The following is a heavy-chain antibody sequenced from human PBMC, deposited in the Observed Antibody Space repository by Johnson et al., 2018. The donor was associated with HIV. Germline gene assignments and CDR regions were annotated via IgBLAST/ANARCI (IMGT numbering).Heavy chain of an antibody. CDR1: GFTFSSYG. J-gene: IGHJ3*01. CDR3: ARDGKYSSIGPEAFDV. Sequence: QVQLVESGGGVVQPGGSLRLSCAASGFTFSSYGMHWVRQAPGKGLVWVAFIRYDGSNKYYADSVKGRFTISRDHSENTLYLQMNSLRPEDTAVYFCARDGKYSSIGPEAFDVWGQGTMVAVSS. V-gene: IGHV3-30*02. CDR2: IRYDGSNK. D-gene: IGHD6-13*01.